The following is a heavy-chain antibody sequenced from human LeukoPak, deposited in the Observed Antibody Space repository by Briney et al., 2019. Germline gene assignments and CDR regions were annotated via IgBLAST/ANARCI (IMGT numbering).Heavy chain of an antibody. CDR2: TYPGDSDT. V-gene: IGHV5-51*01. D-gene: IGHD4-11*01. CDR3: ARQQTTVTTGYYYYMDV. CDR1: GYSFTSYW. Sequence: GESLKISCKGSGYSFTSYWIGWVRQMPGKGLEWMGITYPGDSDTRYSPSFQGQVTISAEKSISTAYLQWSSLKASDTAMYYCARQQTTVTTGYYYYMDVWGKGTTVTVSS. J-gene: IGHJ6*03.